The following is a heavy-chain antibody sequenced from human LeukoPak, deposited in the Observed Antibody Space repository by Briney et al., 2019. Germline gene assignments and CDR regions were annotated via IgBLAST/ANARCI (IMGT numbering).Heavy chain of an antibody. CDR1: NYSISSNYY. V-gene: IGHV4-38-2*02. CDR3: ARKEGGQLANTRRWFDP. J-gene: IGHJ5*02. D-gene: IGHD6-13*01. Sequence: SETLSLTCTVSNYSISSNYYWGWIRQPPGKGLEWIGSVYHSGSTYYNPSLKSRVTISVDTSKNQFSLKLRSVTVADTAVYYCARKEGGQLANTRRWFDPWGQGTLVTVSS. CDR2: VYHSGST.